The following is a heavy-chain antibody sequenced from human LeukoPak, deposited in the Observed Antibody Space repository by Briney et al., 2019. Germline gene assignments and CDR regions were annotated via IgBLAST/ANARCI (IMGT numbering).Heavy chain of an antibody. V-gene: IGHV4-59*08. J-gene: IGHJ5*02. Sequence: SETLSLTCTVSGGSISSYYWSWIRQPPGKGLEWIGYIYYSGSTNYNPSLKSRLTISVDTSKNQFSLKLSSVTAADTAVYYCARTGYCSSTSCLNWFDPWGQGTLVTVAS. CDR3: ARTGYCSSTSCLNWFDP. D-gene: IGHD2-2*01. CDR1: GGSISSYY. CDR2: IYYSGST.